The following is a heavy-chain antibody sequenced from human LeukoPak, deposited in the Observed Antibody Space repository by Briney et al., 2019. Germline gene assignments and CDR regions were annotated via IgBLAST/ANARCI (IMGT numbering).Heavy chain of an antibody. D-gene: IGHD2-2*01. J-gene: IGHJ5*02. CDR3: ARSTSHCSSTSCYGFWFDP. V-gene: IGHV1-69*05. CDR2: IIPIFGTA. CDR1: GGTSSSYA. Sequence: GSSVKVSCKASGGTSSSYAISWVRQAPGQGLEWMGGIIPIFGTANYAQKFQGRVTITTDESTSTAYMELSSLRSEDTAVYYCARSTSHCSSTSCYGFWFDPWGQGTLVTVSS.